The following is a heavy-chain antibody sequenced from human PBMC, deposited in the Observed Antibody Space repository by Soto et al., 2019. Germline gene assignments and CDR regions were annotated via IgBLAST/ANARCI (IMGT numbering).Heavy chain of an antibody. CDR1: GFSLSTSGMC. CDR3: VRSAPWDYYYGMDV. J-gene: IGHJ6*02. CDR2: IDWDDDK. V-gene: IGHV2-70*11. D-gene: IGHD1-26*01. Sequence: SGPTLVNPTQTLTLTCTFSGFSLSTSGMCVSWIRQPPGKALEWLARIDWDDDKYYSTSLKTRLTISKDTSKNQVVLTMTNMDPVDTATYYCVRSAPWDYYYGMDVWGQGTTVTVSS.